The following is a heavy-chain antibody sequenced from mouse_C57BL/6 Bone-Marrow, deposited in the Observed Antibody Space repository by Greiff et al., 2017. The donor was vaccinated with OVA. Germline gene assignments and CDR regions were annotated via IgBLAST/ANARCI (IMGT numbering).Heavy chain of an antibody. CDR3: ARQYSNYETVLAY. CDR2: IWSDGST. CDR1: GFSLTSYG. D-gene: IGHD2-5*01. Sequence: QVQLKQSGPGLVAPSQSLSITCTVSGFSLTSYGVHWVRQPPGKGLEWLVVIWSDGSTTYNSALKSRLSISKDNSKSQVFLKMNSLQTDDTAMYYCARQYSNYETVLAYWGQGTLVTVSA. V-gene: IGHV2-6-1*01. J-gene: IGHJ3*01.